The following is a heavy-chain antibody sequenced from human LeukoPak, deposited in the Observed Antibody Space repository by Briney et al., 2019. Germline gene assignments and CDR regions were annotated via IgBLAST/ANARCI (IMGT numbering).Heavy chain of an antibody. Sequence: SETLSLTCTVSGGSISSYYWSWIRQPPGKGLEWIGYMYNSGSTNYNPSLKSRVTISVDTSKNQFSLKLSSVTAADTAVYYCAGDPGIITDDAFDIWGQGTMVTVSS. V-gene: IGHV4-59*01. CDR3: AGDPGIITDDAFDI. CDR2: MYNSGST. D-gene: IGHD3-22*01. J-gene: IGHJ3*02. CDR1: GGSISSYY.